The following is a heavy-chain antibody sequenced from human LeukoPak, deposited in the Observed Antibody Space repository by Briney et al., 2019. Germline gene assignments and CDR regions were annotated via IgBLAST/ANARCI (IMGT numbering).Heavy chain of an antibody. D-gene: IGHD2-15*01. V-gene: IGHV3-48*01. CDR1: GFTFSNYS. CDR3: AKSPVSSCRGSFCYPFDY. J-gene: IGHJ4*02. CDR2: ISSRSRTI. Sequence: GGSLRLSCAASGFTFSNYSMNWVRQAPGKGLEWVSYISSRSRTIYYADSVKGRFTISRDNAKNSLYLQMNTLRAEDTAVYFCAKSPVSSCRGSFCYPFDYWGQGNLVTVSS.